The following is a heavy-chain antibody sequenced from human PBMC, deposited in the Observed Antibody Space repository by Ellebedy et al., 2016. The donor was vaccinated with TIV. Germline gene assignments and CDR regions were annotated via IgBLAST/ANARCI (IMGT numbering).Heavy chain of an antibody. D-gene: IGHD3-10*01. CDR2: INPNSGGT. CDR3: ARDEDPMVRGVITWFDP. CDR1: GYTFTSYG. V-gene: IGHV1-2*02. Sequence: ASVKVSXXASGYTFTSYGISWVRQAPGQGLEWMGWINPNSGGTNYAQKFQGRVTMTRDTSISTAYMELSRLRSEDTAVYYCARDEDPMVRGVITWFDPWGQGTLVTVSS. J-gene: IGHJ5*02.